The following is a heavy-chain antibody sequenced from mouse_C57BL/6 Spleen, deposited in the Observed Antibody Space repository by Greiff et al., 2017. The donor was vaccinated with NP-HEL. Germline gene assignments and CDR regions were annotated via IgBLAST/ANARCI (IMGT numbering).Heavy chain of an antibody. J-gene: IGHJ2*01. Sequence: DVQLQESGPGLVKPSQSLSLTCSVTGYSITSGYYWNWIRQFPGNKLEWMGYISYDGSNNYNPSLKNRISITRDTSKNQFFLKLNSVTTEDTATYYCARGATGGDYWGQGTTLTVSS. CDR3: ARGATGGDY. D-gene: IGHD3-1*01. CDR2: ISYDGSN. V-gene: IGHV3-6*01. CDR1: GYSITSGYY.